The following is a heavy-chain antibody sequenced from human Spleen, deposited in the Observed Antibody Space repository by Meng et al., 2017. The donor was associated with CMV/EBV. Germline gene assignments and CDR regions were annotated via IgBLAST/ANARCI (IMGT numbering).Heavy chain of an antibody. J-gene: IGHJ6*02. CDR2: ISYDGTKK. CDR1: GFTFSSYA. CDR3: ARDPSEDGYASCMDV. Sequence: GESLKISCVASGFTFSSYAMHWVRHTPGKGLEWLALISYDGTKKYYTDSVKGRFTISRDNSENTVYLQMNSLRAEDTAVYYCARDPSEDGYASCMDVWGQGTTVTVSS. V-gene: IGHV3-30-3*01. D-gene: IGHD5-24*01.